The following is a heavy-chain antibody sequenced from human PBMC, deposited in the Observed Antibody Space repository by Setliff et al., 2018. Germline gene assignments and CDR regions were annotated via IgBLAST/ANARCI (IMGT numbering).Heavy chain of an antibody. CDR1: GGSISSSSYY. D-gene: IGHD3-3*01. J-gene: IGHJ4*02. Sequence: SETLSLTCTVSGGSISSSSYYWGWIRQPPGKGLEWIGSIYYSGSTYYNPSLKSRVTISVDTSKNQFSLKLSSVTAADTAVYYRARDRITIFGVVIPFDYWGQGTLVTVSS. CDR2: IYYSGST. CDR3: ARDRITIFGVVIPFDY. V-gene: IGHV4-39*07.